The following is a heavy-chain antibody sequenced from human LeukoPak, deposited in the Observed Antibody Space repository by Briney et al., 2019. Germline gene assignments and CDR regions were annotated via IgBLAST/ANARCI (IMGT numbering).Heavy chain of an antibody. CDR3: ARDTRYGGNSLHAFDI. Sequence: SETLSLTCTVSGGSISNYYWSWIRQPPGKGLEWIGYIYYSGSTNYNPSLKSRVTISVDTSKNQFSLKLSSVTAADTAVYYCARDTRYGGNSLHAFDIWGQGTMVSVSS. CDR2: IYYSGST. CDR1: GGSISNYY. V-gene: IGHV4-59*12. J-gene: IGHJ3*02. D-gene: IGHD4-23*01.